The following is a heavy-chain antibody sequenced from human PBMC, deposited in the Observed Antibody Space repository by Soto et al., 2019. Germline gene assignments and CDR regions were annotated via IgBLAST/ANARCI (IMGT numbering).Heavy chain of an antibody. Sequence: EVQLLESGGGLVQPGGSLRLSCATSGIMFSGYALSWVRQAPGKGLEWVSGLTVGGLDPSYADSVDGRFTVSGASSSGPLYLQMNYLRADDTAVYYCATDRFCDGGSCRTRVYWGLGTLVTVSS. CDR1: GIMFSGYA. D-gene: IGHD2-2*01. V-gene: IGHV3-23*01. CDR3: ATDRFCDGGSCRTRVY. CDR2: LTVGGLDP. J-gene: IGHJ4*02.